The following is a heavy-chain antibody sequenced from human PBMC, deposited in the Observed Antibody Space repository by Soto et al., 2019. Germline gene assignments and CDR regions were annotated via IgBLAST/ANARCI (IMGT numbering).Heavy chain of an antibody. J-gene: IGHJ6*02. D-gene: IGHD2-8*01. Sequence: QVQLVQSGAEVREPGSSVKVSCEASGGTFRSYAINWVRQAPGQGLEWMGGIIPMFGKANYAEKFLGRVTITSHEATRTAYMDVSSLKSEDTAVYYCARSMETNYFYCMDVWGLVTTVTVSS. V-gene: IGHV1-69*01. CDR3: ARSMETNYFYCMDV. CDR2: IIPMFGKA. CDR1: GGTFRSYA.